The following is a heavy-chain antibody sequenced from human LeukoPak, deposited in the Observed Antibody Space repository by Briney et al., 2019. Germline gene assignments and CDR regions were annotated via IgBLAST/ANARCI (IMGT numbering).Heavy chain of an antibody. CDR1: GSTFSCYG. CDR3: ARVYYHSVVDSCFDY. V-gene: IGHV3-23*01. J-gene: IGHJ4*02. Sequence: GGSLRLSCAASGSTFSCYGMSWVRQAPEKGLEWVSAIRGSGGSTYYADSVKGRFTISRDNSKNTLYLQMNSLRAEDTAVYYCARVYYHSVVDSCFDYWGQGTLVTVSS. D-gene: IGHD3-22*01. CDR2: IRGSGGST.